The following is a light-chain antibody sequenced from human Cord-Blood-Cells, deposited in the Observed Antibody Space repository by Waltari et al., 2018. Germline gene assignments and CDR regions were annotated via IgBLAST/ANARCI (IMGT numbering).Light chain of an antibody. CDR3: SSYAGSNNYV. CDR1: SSDVGGYNN. CDR2: EVS. Sequence: QSALTQPPSASGSPGQSVTISCTGTSSDVGGYNNVSWYQPHPGKAPKLMIYEVSKRPLGVPDRFSGSKSGNPASLTVSGLQAEDEADYYCSSYAGSNNYVFGTGTKVTVL. J-gene: IGLJ1*01. V-gene: IGLV2-8*01.